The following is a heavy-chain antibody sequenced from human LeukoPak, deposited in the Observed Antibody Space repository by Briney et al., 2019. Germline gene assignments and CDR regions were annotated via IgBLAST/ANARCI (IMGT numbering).Heavy chain of an antibody. J-gene: IGHJ4*02. D-gene: IGHD6-13*01. V-gene: IGHV3-48*03. CDR2: ISSSGDSI. Sequence: PGGSLRLSCEASGFTFSSKEMNWVRQAPGKGPEWVSYISSSGDSIYYADSVKGRFTISRDNAKNSLYLQMNSLRAEDTAVYYCASLGYLDYWGQGTLVTVSS. CDR3: ASLGYLDY. CDR1: GFTFSSKE.